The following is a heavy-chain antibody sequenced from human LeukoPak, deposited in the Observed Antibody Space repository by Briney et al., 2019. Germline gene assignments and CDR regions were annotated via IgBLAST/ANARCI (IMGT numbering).Heavy chain of an antibody. CDR3: ARGGSGSSKYWVF. Sequence: GGSLRLSCAASDFTLSPYWMTWVRQAPGRGLEWVANIVSDGGDKYYGDSVKGRFSISRDNAENSLFLQMNNLRVEDSAVYYCARGGSGSSKYWVFWGQGTLVTVSS. CDR1: DFTLSPYW. V-gene: IGHV3-7*01. CDR2: IVSDGGDK. D-gene: IGHD2-8*02. J-gene: IGHJ4*02.